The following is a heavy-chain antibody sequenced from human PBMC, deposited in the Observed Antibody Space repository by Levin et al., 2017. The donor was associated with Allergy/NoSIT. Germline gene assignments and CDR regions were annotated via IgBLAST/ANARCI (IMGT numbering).Heavy chain of an antibody. D-gene: IGHD1-20*01. V-gene: IGHV3-23*01. CDR2: ISGSGGST. J-gene: IGHJ4*02. CDR3: AKPYNWNEGLFDY. CDR1: GFTFSSYA. Sequence: GESLKISCAASGFTFSSYAMSWVRQAPGKGLEWVSAISGSGGSTYYADSVKGRFTISRDNSKNTLYLQMNSLRAEDTAVYYCAKPYNWNEGLFDYWGQGTLVTVSS.